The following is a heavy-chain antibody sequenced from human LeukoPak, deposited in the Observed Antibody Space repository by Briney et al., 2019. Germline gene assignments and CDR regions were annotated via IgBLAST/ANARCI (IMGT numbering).Heavy chain of an antibody. CDR3: AKDRGVDIAAAGTALDY. J-gene: IGHJ4*02. CDR1: GFTFSSYA. Sequence: GGSLRLSCAASGFTFSSYAMSWVRQAPGKGLEWVSVISSSAIATYYADSVKGRFTISRDNSKNTLYLQMNSLRAEDTAVYYCAKDRGVDIAAAGTALDYWGQGTLVTVSS. V-gene: IGHV3-23*01. CDR2: ISSSAIAT. D-gene: IGHD6-13*01.